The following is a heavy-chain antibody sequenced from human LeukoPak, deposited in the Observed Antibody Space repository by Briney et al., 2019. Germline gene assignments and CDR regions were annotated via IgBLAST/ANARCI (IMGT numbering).Heavy chain of an antibody. V-gene: IGHV4-34*01. CDR2: VNYIGRS. CDR3: AIRLTTSRLATATTWFDP. Sequence: SETLSLTCAVYGESFDGFYWNWIRQSPGKGLEWLGEVNYIGRSNYNPVLESRIAISADASKRQFSLKLTSVTAADTAVYYCAIRLTTSRLATATTWFDPWGQGTLVSVSS. D-gene: IGHD1-1*01. CDR1: GESFDGFY. J-gene: IGHJ5*02.